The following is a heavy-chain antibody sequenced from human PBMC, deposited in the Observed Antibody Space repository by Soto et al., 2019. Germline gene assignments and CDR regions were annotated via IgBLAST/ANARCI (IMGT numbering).Heavy chain of an antibody. CDR1: GDSVSSNSAA. Sequence: SQTLSLTCAISGDSVSSNSAAWNWIRQSPSRGLEWLGRTYYRSKWYNDYAVSVKSRITINPDTSKNQFSLQLNSVTPEDTAVYYCARDQGPGPTFRYSSSWYYYYYYGMDVWGQGTTVTVSS. CDR3: ARDQGPGPTFRYSSSWYYYYYYGMDV. CDR2: TYYRSKWYN. J-gene: IGHJ6*02. V-gene: IGHV6-1*01. D-gene: IGHD6-13*01.